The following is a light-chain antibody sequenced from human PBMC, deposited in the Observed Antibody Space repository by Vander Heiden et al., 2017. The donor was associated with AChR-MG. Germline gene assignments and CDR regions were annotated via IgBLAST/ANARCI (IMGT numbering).Light chain of an antibody. V-gene: IGKV1-39*01. CDR3: QQRTSIPLT. CDR2: DAS. J-gene: IGKJ4*01. Sequence: IHLTLSPSSLSPSVSPTLTITCRSSQTINSHLNWYEQKPGEAPNLLIYDASSLQRGVPSRFSGSGSGTDFTLTISRLQPEDFATYYCQQRTSIPLTFGGRTKVEI. CDR1: QTINSH.